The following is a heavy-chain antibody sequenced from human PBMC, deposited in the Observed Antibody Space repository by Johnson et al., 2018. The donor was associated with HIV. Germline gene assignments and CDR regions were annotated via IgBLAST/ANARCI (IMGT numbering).Heavy chain of an antibody. V-gene: IGHV3-30*18. J-gene: IGHJ3*02. CDR3: AKDRGIGAHDGVDN. CDR1: GFTFSSFG. D-gene: IGHD6-6*01. CDR2: ISYDGNNK. Sequence: QVQLVESGGGLVQPGGSLRLSCAASGFTFSSFGMHWVRQAPGKGLEWVAVISYDGNNKYYADSGKGRLTISRENSKNTLYLQMNSLRAEDTAVYYCAKDRGIGAHDGVDNWGQGTMVTVSA.